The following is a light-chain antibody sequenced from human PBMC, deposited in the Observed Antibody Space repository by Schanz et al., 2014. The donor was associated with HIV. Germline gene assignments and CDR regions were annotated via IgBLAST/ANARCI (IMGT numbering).Light chain of an antibody. CDR3: AGWDDSLNVWV. CDR1: SSNIGSNA. V-gene: IGLV1-44*01. CDR2: NSY. Sequence: QSVLTQPPSASGTPGQRVTISCSVSSSNIGSNAVNWFQPLPGTAPKLLIYNSYHRPSGVPDRFSGSGSDTSASLAISGLQSEDEADYYCAGWDDSLNVWVFGGGTKLTVL. J-gene: IGLJ3*02.